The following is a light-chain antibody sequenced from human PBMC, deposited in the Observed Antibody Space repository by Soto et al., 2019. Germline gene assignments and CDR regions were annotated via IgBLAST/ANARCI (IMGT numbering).Light chain of an antibody. V-gene: IGKV1-39*01. J-gene: IGKJ1*01. CDR1: QSISSY. Sequence: DIQMTQSPSSLSASVGDRVTITCRASQSISSYLHWYQQKPGKAPKLLIYAASSLQSGVPSRFSGSGSGTDFTLTISSLQPGDFATYYCQQSNSIPVTFGQGTKVEIK. CDR3: QQSNSIPVT. CDR2: AAS.